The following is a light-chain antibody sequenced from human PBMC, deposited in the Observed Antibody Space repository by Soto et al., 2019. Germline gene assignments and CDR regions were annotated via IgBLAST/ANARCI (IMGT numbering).Light chain of an antibody. CDR1: QYISNY. J-gene: IGKJ2*01. V-gene: IGKV1-39*01. CDR2: GVS. Sequence: DIQMTQSPSSLSASVGDGVTITCRASQYISNYLNCYQQKPGKVPEVLIYGVSSLQGGVPSRFTGSGYGTDFTLTISSLQPEDFATYYCQQVYSFPHTFGQGTKLEV. CDR3: QQVYSFPHT.